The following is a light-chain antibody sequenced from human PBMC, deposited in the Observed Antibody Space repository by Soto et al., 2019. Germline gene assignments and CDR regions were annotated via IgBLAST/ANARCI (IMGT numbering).Light chain of an antibody. CDR2: GAP. CDR1: QGVRNN. CDR3: HQYNQWPLST. J-gene: IGKJ1*01. V-gene: IGKV3-15*01. Sequence: VMTQSPVTRCVSRGEGATLSCRASQGVRNNLAWYQQRPGQAPRLLSCGAPTRAAGIPARFRGSESETEFTLTNRSLQSEDFAVYYCHQYNQWPLSTFGQATKV.